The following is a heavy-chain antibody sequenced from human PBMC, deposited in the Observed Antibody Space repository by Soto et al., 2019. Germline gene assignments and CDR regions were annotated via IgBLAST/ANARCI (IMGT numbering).Heavy chain of an antibody. Sequence: SETLSLTCAVSGGSISSGGYSWSWIRQPPGKGLEWIGYIYHSGSTYYNPSLKSRVTISVDRSKNQFSLKLSSVTAADTAVYYCARERHGYYDSSCYFDYWGQGTLVTVSS. V-gene: IGHV4-30-2*01. D-gene: IGHD3-22*01. CDR3: ARERHGYYDSSCYFDY. J-gene: IGHJ4*02. CDR2: IYHSGST. CDR1: GGSISSGGYS.